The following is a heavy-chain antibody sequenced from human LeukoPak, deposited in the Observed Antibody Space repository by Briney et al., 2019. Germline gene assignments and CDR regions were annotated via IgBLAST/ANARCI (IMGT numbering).Heavy chain of an antibody. V-gene: IGHV3-64*04. D-gene: IGHD1-7*01. CDR3: AKELLPVKNFYYFDH. J-gene: IGHJ4*02. CDR2: ISSNGATT. CDR1: GFTFNRFY. Sequence: GGSLRLSCSASGFTFNRFYLHWVRQAPGKGLEFVSHISSNGATTYYADSVKGRFTISRDNSKNTLYPQMNSLRPEDTAVYHCAKELLPVKNFYYFDHWGQGTLVTVSS.